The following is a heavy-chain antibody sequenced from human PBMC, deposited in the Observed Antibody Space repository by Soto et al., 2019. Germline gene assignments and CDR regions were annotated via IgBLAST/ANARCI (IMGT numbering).Heavy chain of an antibody. CDR2: ISAYNGNT. Sequence: QVQLVQSGAEVKKPGASVKVSCKASGYTFTSYGISWVRQAPGQGLEWMGWISAYNGNTNYAQKLQGRVTMTTDTSTSTAYTELRSLRTDDTAVYYCARDLGDIVWGRYYMDVWGKGTTVTVSS. D-gene: IGHD2-15*01. CDR1: GYTFTSYG. CDR3: ARDLGDIVWGRYYMDV. V-gene: IGHV1-18*01. J-gene: IGHJ6*03.